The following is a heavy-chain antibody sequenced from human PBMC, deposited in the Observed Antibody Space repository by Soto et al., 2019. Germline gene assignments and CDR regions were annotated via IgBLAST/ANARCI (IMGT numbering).Heavy chain of an antibody. CDR1: GYTFTSYY. CDR3: ARDRLKGSDY. D-gene: IGHD2-8*01. V-gene: IGHV1-46*01. J-gene: IGHJ4*02. Sequence: QVQLVQSGAEVKKPGASVKVSCKASGYTFTSYYMHWVRQAPGQGLEWMGIINPRGGSTSYAQKSQGRVTMTRDTSTRTVYMELSSLRSEDTAVYYCARDRLKGSDYWGQGTLVTVSS. CDR2: INPRGGST.